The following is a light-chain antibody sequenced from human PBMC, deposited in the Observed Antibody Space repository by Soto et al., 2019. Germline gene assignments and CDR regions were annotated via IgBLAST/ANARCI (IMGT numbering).Light chain of an antibody. CDR1: QSVSSSY. Sequence: EIVLTQSPGTLSLSPGERATLSCRASQSVSSSYLAWYQHKPGQAPRLLIYGASNRATCIPDRFSGSGSGTVLTLTIRRLEPEDFSVYYCQQYGSSPPYTFGQGTKLEIK. V-gene: IGKV3-20*01. CDR3: QQYGSSPPYT. J-gene: IGKJ2*01. CDR2: GAS.